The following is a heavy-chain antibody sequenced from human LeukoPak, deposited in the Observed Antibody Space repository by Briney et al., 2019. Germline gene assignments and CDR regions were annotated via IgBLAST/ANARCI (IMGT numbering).Heavy chain of an antibody. CDR1: GFDFSTYW. D-gene: IGHD2-8*01. J-gene: IGHJ4*02. Sequence: GGSLRLSCVASGFDFSTYWMSWVRQAPGKGLEWVANVRLDGSEKNYLDSVKGRFTISRDNAKNSLYLQLDSLRAEDTAVYYCAINGDYFDYWGQGTLVTVSS. V-gene: IGHV3-7*01. CDR2: VRLDGSEK. CDR3: AINGDYFDY.